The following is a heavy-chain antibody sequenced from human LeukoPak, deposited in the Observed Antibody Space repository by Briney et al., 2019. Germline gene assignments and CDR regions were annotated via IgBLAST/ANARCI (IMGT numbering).Heavy chain of an antibody. CDR2: ISSSSSYI. V-gene: IGHV3-21*01. CDR3: ARDEVGTIDY. D-gene: IGHD1-26*01. Sequence: GSLRLSCAASGFTFSSYSMKWVRPAPGKGLEWVSSISSSSSYIYYADSVKGRFTISRDNAKDSLYLQMNSLRAEDTAVYYCARDEVGTIDYWGQGTLVTVSS. J-gene: IGHJ4*02. CDR1: GFTFSSYS.